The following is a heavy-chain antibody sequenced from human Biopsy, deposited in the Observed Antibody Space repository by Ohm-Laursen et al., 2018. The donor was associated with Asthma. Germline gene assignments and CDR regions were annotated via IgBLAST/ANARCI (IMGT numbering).Heavy chain of an antibody. CDR3: ARAVDYSHYYGIDV. CDR1: GYTFNSAG. V-gene: IGHV1-18*01. J-gene: IGHJ6*02. D-gene: IGHD3-10*01. Sequence: SVKVSCKTSGYTFNSAGITWVRQAPGQGLEWMGWISVYNGNTKVAQKLQDRVTMITDTSTSTAYMELRSLRSDDTAVYFCARAVDYSHYYGIDVWGQGTTVTFS. CDR2: ISVYNGNT.